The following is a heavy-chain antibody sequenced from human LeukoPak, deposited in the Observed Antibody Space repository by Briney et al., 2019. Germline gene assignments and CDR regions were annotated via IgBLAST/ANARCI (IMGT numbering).Heavy chain of an antibody. D-gene: IGHD6-13*01. Sequence: SETLSLTCTVSGGSISSYYWSWIRQPPGKGLEWIGEINHSGSTNYNPSLKSRATISVDTSKNQFSLKLSSVTAADTAVYYCARSSSWYRGPFDYWGQGTLVTVSS. J-gene: IGHJ4*02. CDR2: INHSGST. V-gene: IGHV4-34*01. CDR1: GGSISSYY. CDR3: ARSSSWYRGPFDY.